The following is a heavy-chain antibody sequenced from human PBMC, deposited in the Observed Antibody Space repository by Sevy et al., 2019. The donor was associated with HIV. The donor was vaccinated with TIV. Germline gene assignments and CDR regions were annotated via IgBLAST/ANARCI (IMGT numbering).Heavy chain of an antibody. V-gene: IGHV1-69*13. D-gene: IGHD6-19*01. J-gene: IGHJ6*02. CDR2: IIPIFGTA. CDR1: GGTFSSYA. CDR3: ARGIAVAHYFYYGMDV. Sequence: ASVKVSCKASGGTFSSYAISWVRQAPGQGLEWMGGIIPIFGTANYAQKFQGRVTITADESTSTAYMELSSLRSEDTAVYYCARGIAVAHYFYYGMDVWGQGTTVTVSS.